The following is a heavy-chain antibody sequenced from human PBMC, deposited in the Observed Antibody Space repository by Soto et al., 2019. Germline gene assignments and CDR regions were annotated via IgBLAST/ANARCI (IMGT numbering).Heavy chain of an antibody. V-gene: IGHV4-30-2*01. CDR1: GASITFGGYS. J-gene: IGHJ4*02. Sequence: SETLSLTCTVSGASITFGGYSWSWIRQTPGKGLEWIGYINHLETTFYNPSFESRLTLSIDRAKNQFSLKLHSMSAADRAVYFCARGGGSDSFDYWGQGILVTVSS. CDR2: INHLETT. D-gene: IGHD1-26*01. CDR3: ARGGGSDSFDY.